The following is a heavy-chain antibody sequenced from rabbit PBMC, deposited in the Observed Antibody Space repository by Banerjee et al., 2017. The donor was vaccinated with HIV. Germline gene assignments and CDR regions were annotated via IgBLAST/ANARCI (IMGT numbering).Heavy chain of an antibody. V-gene: IGHV1S45*01. CDR2: INTSSGNT. CDR3: ARDLGGSSDL. CDR1: GFSFSNKYV. Sequence: QEQLEESGGGLVQPEGSLTLTCTASGFSFSNKYVMCWVRQAPGKGLERISCINTSSGNTVFASWAKGRFTISKSSSTTVTLQGASLTAADTASYFCARDLGGSSDLWGQCPLVTVS. D-gene: IGHD8-1*01. J-gene: IGHJ3*01.